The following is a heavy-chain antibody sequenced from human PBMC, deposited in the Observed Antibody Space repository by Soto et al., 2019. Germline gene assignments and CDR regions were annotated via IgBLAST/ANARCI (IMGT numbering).Heavy chain of an antibody. D-gene: IGHD1-26*01. Sequence: QVQLVESGGGVVQPGRSLRLSCAASGFTFSSYGMHWVRQAPGKGLVWVAVIWYDGSNKYYADSVKGRFTISRDNSKNTLYLQMNSLRAEDTAVYYCARGVIVGATTRYYYYGMDVWGQGTTVTVSS. CDR2: IWYDGSNK. V-gene: IGHV3-33*01. J-gene: IGHJ6*02. CDR1: GFTFSSYG. CDR3: ARGVIVGATTRYYYYGMDV.